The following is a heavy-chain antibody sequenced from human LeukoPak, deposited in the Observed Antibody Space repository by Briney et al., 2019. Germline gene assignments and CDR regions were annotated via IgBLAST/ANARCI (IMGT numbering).Heavy chain of an antibody. Sequence: PGGSLRLSCAASGFTFSIYSMNWVRQAPGKGLEWVSYISSTSSSSSTIYYADSVKGRFTISRDNAKNSLYLQMNSLRAEDTAVYYCARVGQWLVLDYWGQGTLVTVSS. CDR1: GFTFSIYS. CDR2: ISSTSSSSSTI. D-gene: IGHD6-19*01. V-gene: IGHV3-48*01. CDR3: ARVGQWLVLDY. J-gene: IGHJ4*02.